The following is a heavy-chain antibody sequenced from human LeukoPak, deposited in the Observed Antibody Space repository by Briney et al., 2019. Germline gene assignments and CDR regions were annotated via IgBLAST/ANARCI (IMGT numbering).Heavy chain of an antibody. D-gene: IGHD1-26*01. CDR1: GGSFSGYY. CDR3: AGSGSYYPARLDY. J-gene: IGHJ4*02. V-gene: IGHV4-34*01. Sequence: TSETLSLTCAVYGGSFSGYYWSWIRQPPGKGLEWIGEINHSGSTNNNPSLNSRVTISEDTSKNQFSLKLSSVTAADTAVYYCAGSGSYYPARLDYWGQGTLVTVSS. CDR2: INHSGST.